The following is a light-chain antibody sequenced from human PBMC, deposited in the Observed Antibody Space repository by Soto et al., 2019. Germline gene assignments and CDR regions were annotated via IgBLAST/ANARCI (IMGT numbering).Light chain of an antibody. CDR3: QVWDNVSDHWV. V-gene: IGLV3-21*02. J-gene: IGLJ3*02. CDR2: DDS. Sequence: SYVVTQPPSVSVAPGQTATITCGGNNIGSKSVHWYQQRPGQAPVLVIYDDSDRPSGIPDRFSGSNSGNTATVTISSVEAGDEADYYCQVWDNVSDHWVFGGGTKLTVL. CDR1: NIGSKS.